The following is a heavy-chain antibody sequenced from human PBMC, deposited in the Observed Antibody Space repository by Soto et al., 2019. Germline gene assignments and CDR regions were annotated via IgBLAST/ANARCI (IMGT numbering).Heavy chain of an antibody. Sequence: EVQLVESGGGLVQPGRSLRLSCAASGFTFDDYAMHWVRQAPGKGLEWVSGISWNSGSIGYADSVKGRFTISRDNAKNSLYLQMNSLRAEDTALYYCAKALSSGSKDFDYWGQGTLVTVSS. J-gene: IGHJ4*02. V-gene: IGHV3-9*01. D-gene: IGHD6-19*01. CDR2: ISWNSGSI. CDR3: AKALSSGSKDFDY. CDR1: GFTFDDYA.